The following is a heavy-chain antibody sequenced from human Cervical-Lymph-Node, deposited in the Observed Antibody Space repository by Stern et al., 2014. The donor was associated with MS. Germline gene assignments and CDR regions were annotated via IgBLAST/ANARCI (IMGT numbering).Heavy chain of an antibody. CDR3: ARFLNRQQLTP. D-gene: IGHD6-13*01. CDR1: GYNIIDYF. CDR2: INPNNGDT. Sequence: QVQLVESGAGVKKPGASVKVSCKASGYNIIDYFIHWVRQAPGQGLEWMGRINPNNGDTDLAQKFEGRFTMTIYRSMNTAYRQLTSLTSDDTAVYYCARFLNRQQLTPWGQGSLVTVSS. V-gene: IGHV1-2*06. J-gene: IGHJ5*02.